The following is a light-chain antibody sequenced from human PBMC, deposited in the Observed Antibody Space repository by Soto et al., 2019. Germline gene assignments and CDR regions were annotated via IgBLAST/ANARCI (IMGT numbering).Light chain of an antibody. J-gene: IGKJ4*01. CDR2: EAS. CDR3: QQSHVYTPLT. V-gene: IGKV1-5*03. CDR1: PFMSNW. Sequence: DIQMTQSPSTLSAFVGDRVTITCRASPFMSNWEVWYQQKSGKAPPLLTYEASTLFTGVPSRFSGRGSGTEFNLTISGLQPDDSATYFCQQSHVYTPLTCGGGTKVQIK.